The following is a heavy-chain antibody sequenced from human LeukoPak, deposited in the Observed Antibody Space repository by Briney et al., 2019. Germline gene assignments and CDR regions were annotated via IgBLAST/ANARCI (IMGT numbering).Heavy chain of an antibody. Sequence: GGSLRLSCAASGFTFSSYGMHWVRQAPGKGLEWVAFIRYDGSNKYYADSVKGRFTISRDNAKNSLYLQMNSLRAEDTAVYYCARDRRQWLVRTLDYWGQGTLVTVSS. J-gene: IGHJ4*02. CDR2: IRYDGSNK. CDR1: GFTFSSYG. CDR3: ARDRRQWLVRTLDY. V-gene: IGHV3-30*02. D-gene: IGHD6-19*01.